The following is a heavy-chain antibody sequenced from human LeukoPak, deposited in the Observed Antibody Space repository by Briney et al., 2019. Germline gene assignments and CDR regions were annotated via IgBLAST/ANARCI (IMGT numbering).Heavy chain of an antibody. Sequence: LRLSCVVSGFTVSGDYISWFRQHPGKGLEWIGYIYSSRSTYYNPSLKSRVTISVDTSKNQFSLKLSSVTAADTAVYYCARDAYYYDSSGYPGYYYYGMDVWGQGTTVTVSS. CDR2: IYSSRST. V-gene: IGHV4-31*02. D-gene: IGHD3-22*01. J-gene: IGHJ6*02. CDR1: GFTVSGDY. CDR3: ARDAYYYDSSGYPGYYYYGMDV.